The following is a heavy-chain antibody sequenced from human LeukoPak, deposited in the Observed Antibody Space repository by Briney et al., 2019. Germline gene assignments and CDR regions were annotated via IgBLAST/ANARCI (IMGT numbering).Heavy chain of an antibody. CDR3: AKIVGATIYDAFDI. V-gene: IGHV3-23*01. J-gene: IGHJ3*02. CDR1: GGSISSGGYY. Sequence: PSETLSLTCTVSGGSISSGGYYWSWVRQAPGKGLEWVLAISGSGGSTYYADSVKGRFTISRDNSKNTLYLQMNSLRAEDTAVYYCAKIVGATIYDAFDIWGQGTMVTVSS. D-gene: IGHD1-26*01. CDR2: ISGSGGST.